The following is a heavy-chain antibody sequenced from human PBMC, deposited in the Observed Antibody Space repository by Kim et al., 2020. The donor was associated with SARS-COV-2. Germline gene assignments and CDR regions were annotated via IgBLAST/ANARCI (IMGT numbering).Heavy chain of an antibody. D-gene: IGHD3-9*01. Sequence: ADSVKGRFSISRDNAKNSLYLQMNSLRAEDTAVYYCARGNDILTDDAFDIWGQGTMVTVSS. V-gene: IGHV3-11*06. J-gene: IGHJ3*02. CDR3: ARGNDILTDDAFDI.